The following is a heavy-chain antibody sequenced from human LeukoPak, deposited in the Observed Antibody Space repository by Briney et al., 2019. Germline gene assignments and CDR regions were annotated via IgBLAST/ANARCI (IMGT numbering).Heavy chain of an antibody. V-gene: IGHV1-69*05. J-gene: IGHJ5*02. CDR2: IIPIFGTA. CDR3: ARGPRIQLYPNWFDP. D-gene: IGHD5-18*01. Sequence: SVKVSCKASGGTFSSYAISWVRQAPGQGLVWMGGIIPIFGTANYAQKFQGRVTITTDESTSTAYMELSSLRSEDTAVYYCARGPRIQLYPNWFDPWGQGTLVTVSS. CDR1: GGTFSSYA.